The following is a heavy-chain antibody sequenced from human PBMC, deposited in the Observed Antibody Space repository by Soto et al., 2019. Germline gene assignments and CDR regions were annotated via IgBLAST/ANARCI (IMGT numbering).Heavy chain of an antibody. Sequence: GGSLRLSCAASGFTFSSYAMSWVRQAPGKGLEWVSAISGSGGSTYYADSVKGRFTISRDNSKNTLYLQMNSLRAEDTAVYYCAKVWGDYSSGPEYFQHWGQGTLVTVSS. CDR1: GFTFSSYA. J-gene: IGHJ1*01. CDR2: ISGSGGST. V-gene: IGHV3-23*01. CDR3: AKVWGDYSSGPEYFQH. D-gene: IGHD6-19*01.